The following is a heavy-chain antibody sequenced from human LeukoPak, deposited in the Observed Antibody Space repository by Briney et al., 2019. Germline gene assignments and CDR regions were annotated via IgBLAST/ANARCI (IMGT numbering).Heavy chain of an antibody. V-gene: IGHV4-34*01. Sequence: PSETLSLTCAVYGGSFSGYYWSWIRQPPGKGLEWIGEIYHSGSTNYNPSLKSRVTISVDKSKNQFSLKLSSVTAADTAVYYCARGRFVDVWELLRDVAFDIWGQGTMVTVSS. D-gene: IGHD1-26*01. J-gene: IGHJ3*02. CDR2: IYHSGST. CDR1: GGSFSGYY. CDR3: ARGRFVDVWELLRDVAFDI.